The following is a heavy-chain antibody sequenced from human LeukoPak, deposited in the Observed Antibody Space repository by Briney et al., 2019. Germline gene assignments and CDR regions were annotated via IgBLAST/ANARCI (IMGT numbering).Heavy chain of an antibody. Sequence: SETLSLTCIVSGGSISRNYWNWIRQPPGKGLEWIGNIYYSETTNYNPSLKSRVSISVDTSKNLLSLRLSSVTAADTALYYCTRGSYDVLTGYSTLGEYWGQGALVTVSS. CDR3: TRGSYDVLTGYSTLGEY. D-gene: IGHD3-9*01. CDR2: IYYSETT. J-gene: IGHJ4*02. CDR1: GGSISRNY. V-gene: IGHV4-59*01.